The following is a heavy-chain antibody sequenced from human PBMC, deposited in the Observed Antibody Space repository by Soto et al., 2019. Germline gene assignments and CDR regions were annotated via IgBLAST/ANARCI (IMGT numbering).Heavy chain of an antibody. CDR2: IYYSGST. Sequence: QVQLQESGPGLVKPSQTLSLTCTVSGGSISSGGYYWSWIRQHPGKGLEWIGYIYYSGSTYYNPTLHTRVTITAHTSPPPFSLTLSSVTAAAPPLYSCAGSFLFADYSLMDVWGQGTTVTVSS. CDR1: GGSISSGGYY. D-gene: IGHD3-10*02. V-gene: IGHV4-31*03. CDR3: AGSFLFADYSLMDV. J-gene: IGHJ6*02.